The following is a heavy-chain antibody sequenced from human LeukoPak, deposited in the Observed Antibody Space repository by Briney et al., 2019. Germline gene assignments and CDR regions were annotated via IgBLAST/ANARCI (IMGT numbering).Heavy chain of an antibody. Sequence: GGSLRLSCAASGFTFSSYAMTWVRQAPGKGLEWVSTITGSGGYTYYADSVKGRFTISRDNSKNTLFLRMNSLRAEDTAVYYCARDWDNYFDYWGQGTLVTVSS. CDR1: GFTFSSYA. V-gene: IGHV3-23*01. D-gene: IGHD1-26*01. CDR3: ARDWDNYFDY. J-gene: IGHJ4*02. CDR2: ITGSGGYT.